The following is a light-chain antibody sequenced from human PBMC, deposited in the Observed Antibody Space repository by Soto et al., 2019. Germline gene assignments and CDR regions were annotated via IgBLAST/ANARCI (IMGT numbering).Light chain of an antibody. CDR1: QSVNTY. V-gene: IGKV3-11*01. CDR2: DAS. Sequence: EIVLTQSPGTLSLSPGERATISCRASQSVNTYLAWFQHKPGQAPRLLIYDASNRATGIPARFSGRGSGTDFTLTISSLEPEDSAVYYCQQRSLWVTFGQGTRLEI. CDR3: QQRSLWVT. J-gene: IGKJ5*01.